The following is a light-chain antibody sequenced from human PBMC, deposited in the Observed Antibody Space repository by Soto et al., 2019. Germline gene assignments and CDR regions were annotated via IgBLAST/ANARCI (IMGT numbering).Light chain of an antibody. J-gene: IGLJ3*02. CDR3: AAWDGSLQTWV. V-gene: IGLV1-44*01. CDR2: TNN. Sequence: QSVLTQPPSASGTPGQRVTISCSGSSSNIGSNIVNWYQQLPGTAPKILIYTNNQRPSGVPDRSSDSKSGTSASLAISGLQSEDEADYYCAAWDGSLQTWVFGGGTKLTVL. CDR1: SSNIGSNI.